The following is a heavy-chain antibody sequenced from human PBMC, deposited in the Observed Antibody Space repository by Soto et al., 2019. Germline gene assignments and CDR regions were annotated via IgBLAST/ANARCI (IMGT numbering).Heavy chain of an antibody. CDR1: GFTFSSYW. J-gene: IGHJ4*02. Sequence: GSLRLSCAASGFTFSSYWMSWVRQAPGKGLEWVANIKQDGSEKYYVDSVKGRFTISRDNAKNSLYLQMNSLRAEDTAVYYCARDYIARSTYYGILTGYGDYFDYWGQGTLVTVSS. V-gene: IGHV3-7*01. D-gene: IGHD3-9*01. CDR2: IKQDGSEK. CDR3: ARDYIARSTYYGILTGYGDYFDY.